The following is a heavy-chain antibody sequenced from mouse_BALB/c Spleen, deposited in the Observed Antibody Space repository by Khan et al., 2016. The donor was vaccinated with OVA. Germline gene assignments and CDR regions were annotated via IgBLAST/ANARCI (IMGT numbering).Heavy chain of an antibody. CDR3: ARWFTY. CDR1: GYPITSDYA. V-gene: IGHV3-2*02. CDR2: ISYSGST. Sequence: EVQLLESGPGLVKPSQSLSLTCTVTGYPITSDYAWNWIRQFPGNKLEWMGSISYSGSTSYIPSLKSRISITRDTSKNQFFLQLNSVTTEDTAIYYGARWFTYWGQGTMVTVSA. J-gene: IGHJ3*01.